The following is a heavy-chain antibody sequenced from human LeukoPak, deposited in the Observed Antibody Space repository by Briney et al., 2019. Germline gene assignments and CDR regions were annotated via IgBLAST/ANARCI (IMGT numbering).Heavy chain of an antibody. CDR1: GYTFTSYD. CDR3: ARGPGCSSTSCYNWFDP. V-gene: IGHV1-8*01. CDR2: MNPNSGNT. D-gene: IGHD2-2*01. Sequence: GASVKVSCKASGYTFTSYDINWVRQATGQGLEWMGWMNPNSGNTGYAQKFQGRVTMTRNTSISTDYMELSSLRSEDTAVYYCARGPGCSSTSCYNWFDPWGQGTLVTVSS. J-gene: IGHJ5*02.